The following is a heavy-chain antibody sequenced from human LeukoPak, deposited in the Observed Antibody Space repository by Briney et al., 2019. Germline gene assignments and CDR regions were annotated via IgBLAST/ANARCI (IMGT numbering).Heavy chain of an antibody. V-gene: IGHV3-23*01. CDR2: ISGSGDTT. J-gene: IGHJ4*02. Sequence: WGSLRLSCAASGFTFSSYAMSWVRQAPGKGLEWVSVISGSGDTTNYADSVKGRFTISRDNAKNSLYLQMNSLRAEDTALYYCARDDYYDSSGYMEDYWAQGTLVTVSS. D-gene: IGHD3-22*01. CDR1: GFTFSSYA. CDR3: ARDDYYDSSGYMEDY.